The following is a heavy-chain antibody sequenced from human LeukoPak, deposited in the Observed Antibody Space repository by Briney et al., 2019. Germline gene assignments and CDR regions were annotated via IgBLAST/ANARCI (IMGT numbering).Heavy chain of an antibody. CDR1: GFTFSNYD. V-gene: IGHV3-30*18. CDR3: AKTVNYYDSRRLDY. CDR2: ISYDGSSK. J-gene: IGHJ4*02. Sequence: GGSLRLSCAASGFTFSNYDMHWVRQAPGKGLEWVALISYDGSSKYYADSVQGRFTISRDNSKNTLYLQMNSLRAEDTAVYYCAKTVNYYDSRRLDYWGQGTLVTVSS. D-gene: IGHD3-22*01.